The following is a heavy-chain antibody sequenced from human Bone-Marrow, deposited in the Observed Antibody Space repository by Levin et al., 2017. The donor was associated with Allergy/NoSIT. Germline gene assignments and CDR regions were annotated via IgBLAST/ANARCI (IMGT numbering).Heavy chain of an antibody. CDR1: GGSLISYH. CDR2: IYYTGST. J-gene: IGHJ4*02. CDR3: AKVDSSSYPLVGYYFDF. V-gene: IGHV4-59*01. Sequence: PSETLSLTCTVSGGSLISYHWSWIRKPPGKGLEWIGYIYYTGSTNYNPSLKSRVTISVDTSKNQFSLKLYSVTAADTAMYYCAKVDSSSYPLVGYYFDFWGQGTLVTVSS. D-gene: IGHD6-13*01.